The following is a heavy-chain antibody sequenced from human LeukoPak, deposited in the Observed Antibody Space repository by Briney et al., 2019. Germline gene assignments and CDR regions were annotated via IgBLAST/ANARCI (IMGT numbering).Heavy chain of an antibody. Sequence: ASVKVSCKASGYTFTGYYMHWVRQAPGQGLEWMGWINPNSGGTNYAQKFQGRVTMTRDTSISTAYTELSRLRSDDTAVYYCASGYYDSSGYYYGGWFDPWGQGTLVTVSS. CDR1: GYTFTGYY. D-gene: IGHD3-22*01. CDR2: INPNSGGT. V-gene: IGHV1-2*02. J-gene: IGHJ5*02. CDR3: ASGYYDSSGYYYGGWFDP.